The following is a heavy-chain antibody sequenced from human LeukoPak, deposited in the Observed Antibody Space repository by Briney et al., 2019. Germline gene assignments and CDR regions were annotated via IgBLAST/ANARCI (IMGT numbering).Heavy chain of an antibody. CDR1: GGSFSGYY. Sequence: PSETLSLTCAVYGGSFSGYYWSWIRQPPGKGLEWIGEINHSGSTNYNPSLKSRVTISVDTSKNQFSLKLSSVTAADTAVYYCARGRRYQPRSYYYYYMDVWGKGTTVTASS. CDR2: INHSGST. CDR3: ARGRRYQPRSYYYYYMDV. D-gene: IGHD2-2*01. V-gene: IGHV4-34*01. J-gene: IGHJ6*03.